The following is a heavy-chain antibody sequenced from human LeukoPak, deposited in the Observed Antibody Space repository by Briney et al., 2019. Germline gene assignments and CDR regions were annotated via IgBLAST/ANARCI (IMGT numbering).Heavy chain of an antibody. J-gene: IGHJ4*02. D-gene: IGHD5-18*01. CDR2: IYHSGST. CDR1: GGSIKRGGSC. Sequence: TLSLSCVDSGGSIKRGGSCWGCIRQPPGKGLEWMGYIYHSGSTYYNPSLKSRVTMSVDRSKNHYSLKLNSVTAADTAVYYCARGYGTFDFWGQGILVTVSS. V-gene: IGHV4-30-2*01. CDR3: ARGYGTFDF.